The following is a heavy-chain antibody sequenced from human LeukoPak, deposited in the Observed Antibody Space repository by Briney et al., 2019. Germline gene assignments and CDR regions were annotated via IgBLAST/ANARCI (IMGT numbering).Heavy chain of an antibody. CDR1: GYTLTELS. D-gene: IGHD1-1*01. V-gene: IGHV1-24*01. CDR2: FDPEDGET. CDR3: ATSLYNWNDWFDP. J-gene: IGHJ5*02. Sequence: ASVKVSCKVSGYTLTELSMHWVRQAPGKGLEGMGGFDPEDGETIYAQKFQGRVTMTEDTSTDTAYMELSSMRSEDTAVYYCATSLYNWNDWFDPWGQGTLVTVSS.